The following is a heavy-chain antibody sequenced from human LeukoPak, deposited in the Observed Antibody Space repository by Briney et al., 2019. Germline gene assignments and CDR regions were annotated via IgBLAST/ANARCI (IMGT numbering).Heavy chain of an antibody. J-gene: IGHJ4*02. D-gene: IGHD1-26*01. V-gene: IGHV1-69*05. CDR1: GGTFSSYA. CDR2: IIPIFGTA. CDR3: AREIVGATHFDY. Sequence: PGASVKVSCKASGGTFSSYAISRVRQAPGQGLEWMGGIIPIFGTANYAQKFQGRVTITTDESTSTAYMELSSLRSEDTAVYYCAREIVGATHFDYWGQGTLVTVSS.